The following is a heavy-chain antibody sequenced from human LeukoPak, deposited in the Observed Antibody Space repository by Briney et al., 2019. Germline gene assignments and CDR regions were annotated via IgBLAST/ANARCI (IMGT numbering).Heavy chain of an antibody. J-gene: IGHJ5*02. CDR2: IIPIFGTA. V-gene: IGHV1-69*13. CDR1: GGTFSSYA. D-gene: IGHD5-18*01. CDR3: ARGEDTAMELSWFDP. Sequence: GASVKVSCKASGGTFSSYAISWVRQAPGQGLEWMGGIIPIFGTANYAQKFQGRVTITADESTSTAYMELSSLRSEDTAVYYCARGEDTAMELSWFDPWGQGTLVTVSS.